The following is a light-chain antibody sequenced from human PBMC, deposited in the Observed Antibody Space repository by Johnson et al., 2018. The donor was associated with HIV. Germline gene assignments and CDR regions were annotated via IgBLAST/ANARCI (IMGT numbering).Light chain of an antibody. Sequence: QSVLTQPPSVSAAPGQKVTISCSGSSSNIGKNYVSWYQQLPGTAPKLLIYDNNKRPSGIPDRFSGSKSDTSATLGITGLQTGDEADYYCGTWDSTLYVFGTGTKVTVL. CDR2: DNN. CDR3: GTWDSTLYV. CDR1: SSNIGKNY. V-gene: IGLV1-51*01. J-gene: IGLJ1*01.